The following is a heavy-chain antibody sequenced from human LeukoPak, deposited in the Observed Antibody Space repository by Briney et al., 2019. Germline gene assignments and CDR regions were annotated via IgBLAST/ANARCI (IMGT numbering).Heavy chain of an antibody. D-gene: IGHD5-18*01. CDR3: VRDLGVDTTMIFFDY. CDR1: GYTFTSFG. CDR2: ISAYNGNI. Sequence: ASVKVSCKASGYTFTSFGISWVRQAPGQGLEWMGWISAYNGNINYPQKLQGRVTMTTDTSTSTAYMEVRSLRSEDTAVYYCVRDLGVDTTMIFFDYWGQGSVVTVSS. V-gene: IGHV1-18*01. J-gene: IGHJ4*02.